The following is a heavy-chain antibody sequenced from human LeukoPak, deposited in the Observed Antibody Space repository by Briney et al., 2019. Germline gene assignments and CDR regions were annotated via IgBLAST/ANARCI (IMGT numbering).Heavy chain of an antibody. CDR2: IGSSSSYI. CDR3: ARDGGRYDRLDY. V-gene: IGHV3-21*01. D-gene: IGHD3-16*01. CDR1: GFTFSSYS. Sequence: GGSLRLSCAASGFTFSSYSMNWVRQAPGKGLEWVSSIGSSSSYIYYADSVKGRFTISRDNAKNSLYLQMNSLRAEDTAVYYCARDGGRYDRLDYWGQGTLVTVSS. J-gene: IGHJ4*02.